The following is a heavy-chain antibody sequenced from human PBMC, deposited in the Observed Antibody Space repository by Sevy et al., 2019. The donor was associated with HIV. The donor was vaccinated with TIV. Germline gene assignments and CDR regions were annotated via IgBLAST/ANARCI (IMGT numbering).Heavy chain of an antibody. Sequence: SETLSLTCTVSGDSVNSGRYYWSWIRQPPGKGLEWIGYIYYSGSTNYNPSLKSRARISVDTSNNLFSLTLNSVTAADTALYYCARAFGDYDPKRSHSYFDLWGRGTLVTVSS. V-gene: IGHV4-61*01. D-gene: IGHD4-17*01. CDR1: GDSVNSGRYY. CDR2: IYYSGST. CDR3: ARAFGDYDPKRSHSYFDL. J-gene: IGHJ2*01.